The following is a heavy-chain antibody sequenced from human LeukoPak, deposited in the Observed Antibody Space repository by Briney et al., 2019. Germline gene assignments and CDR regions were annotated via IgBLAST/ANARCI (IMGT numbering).Heavy chain of an antibody. J-gene: IGHJ4*02. D-gene: IGHD2/OR15-2a*01. Sequence: PGRSLRLSCAASGFTFSSYGMHWVRQAPGKGPERVGVISYDGSNKYYADSVKGRFTISRDNSKNTLYLQMNSLRAEDTPVYYCAKGFLGDYWGQGTLVTVSS. CDR1: GFTFSSYG. V-gene: IGHV3-30*18. CDR2: ISYDGSNK. CDR3: AKGFLGDY.